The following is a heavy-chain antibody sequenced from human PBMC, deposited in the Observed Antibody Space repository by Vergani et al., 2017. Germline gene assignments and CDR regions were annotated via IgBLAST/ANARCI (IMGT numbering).Heavy chain of an antibody. CDR3: ARQWLGAGGLFDH. CDR2: IYYSQNGKT. CDR1: DDSIRSGYY. J-gene: IGHJ4*02. Sequence: QVQMQESGPGLVKSSETLSLTCDFSDDSIRSGYYWGWIRQPPGRGREWIGSIYYSQNGKTYYNPSLKSRVTMSVEATKNQFSLKLTSVTAADTAVYYCARQWLGAGGLFDHWGQGILVTVSS. V-gene: IGHV4-38-2*01. D-gene: IGHD6-19*01.